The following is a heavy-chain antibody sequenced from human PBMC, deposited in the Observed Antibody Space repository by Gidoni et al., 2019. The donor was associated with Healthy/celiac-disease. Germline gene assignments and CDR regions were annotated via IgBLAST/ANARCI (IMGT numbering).Heavy chain of an antibody. CDR1: GFPFSSYW. CDR2: IKQDGSEK. CDR3: ARGECLVGIYYFDY. J-gene: IGHJ4*02. Sequence: EVQLVESGGGLVQPGGSLRLSCAASGFPFSSYWMSWVRQAPGKGLEWVANIKQDGSEKYYVDSVKGRFTISRDNAKNSLYLQMNSLRAEDTAVYYCARGECLVGIYYFDYWGQGTLVTVSS. D-gene: IGHD2-2*01. V-gene: IGHV3-7*03.